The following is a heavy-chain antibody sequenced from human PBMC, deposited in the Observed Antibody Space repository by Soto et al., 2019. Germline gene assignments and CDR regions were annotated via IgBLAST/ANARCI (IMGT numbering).Heavy chain of an antibody. J-gene: IGHJ4*02. CDR1: DNSFSNYF. V-gene: IGHV4-59*01. CDR2: FYYTGST. D-gene: IGHD6-19*01. CDR3: ARSVAVPGAHIDY. Sequence: SETLSLTCTVSDNSFSNYFWSWIRQSPGKGLEWIGYFYYTGSTNYSPSLRSRVSISVDTSKNEFSLRLSSVTAADTAVYFCARSVAVPGAHIDYWGQGTQVTVSS.